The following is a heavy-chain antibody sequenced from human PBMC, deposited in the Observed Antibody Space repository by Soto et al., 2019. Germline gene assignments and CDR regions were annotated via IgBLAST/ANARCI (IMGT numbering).Heavy chain of an antibody. V-gene: IGHV1-8*01. CDR1: GYTFTSYD. CDR2: MNPNSGNT. J-gene: IGHJ6*03. CDR3: AGERSNPYSSSSLSDYYYMDV. D-gene: IGHD6-6*01. Sequence: ASVKVSCKASGYTFTSYDINWVRQATGQGLEWMGWMNPNSGNTGYAQKFQGRVTMTRNTSISTAYMELSSLRSEDTAVYYCAGERSNPYSSSSLSDYYYMDVWGKGTTVTVSS.